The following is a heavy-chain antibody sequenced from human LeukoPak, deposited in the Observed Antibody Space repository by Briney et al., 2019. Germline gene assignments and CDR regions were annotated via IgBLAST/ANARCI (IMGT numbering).Heavy chain of an antibody. Sequence: GGSLRLSCAASGFTFSDYYMSWIRQAPGKGLEWVSYISSSGSTIYYADSVKGRFTISRDNAKNSLYLQMNSLRAEDTAVYCCARDRYCTNGVCYLGPAFYYYYGMDVWGQGTTVTVSS. J-gene: IGHJ6*02. CDR3: ARDRYCTNGVCYLGPAFYYYYGMDV. CDR1: GFTFSDYY. V-gene: IGHV3-11*01. CDR2: ISSSGSTI. D-gene: IGHD2-8*01.